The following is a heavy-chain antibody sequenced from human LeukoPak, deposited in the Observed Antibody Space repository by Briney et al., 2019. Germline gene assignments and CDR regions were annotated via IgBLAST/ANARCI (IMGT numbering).Heavy chain of an antibody. J-gene: IGHJ4*02. D-gene: IGHD3-22*01. Sequence: PSETLSLTCAVYGESFSDHYWSWIRQSPGKGLEWIGEINHSGSTNYNPSLKSRVTIDTTKNQFSLKLSSVTAADTAVYYCARTTRLGYYDSSGYYERRGYYFDYWGQGTLVTVSS. CDR3: ARTTRLGYYDSSGYYERRGYYFDY. V-gene: IGHV4-34*01. CDR1: GESFSDHY. CDR2: INHSGST.